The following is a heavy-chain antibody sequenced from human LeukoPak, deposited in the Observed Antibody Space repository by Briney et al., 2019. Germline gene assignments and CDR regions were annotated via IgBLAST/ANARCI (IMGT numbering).Heavy chain of an antibody. V-gene: IGHV1-69*04. Sequence: ASVKVSCKASGGTFSSYAISWVRQAPGQGLEWMGRIILILGIANYAQRFQGRVTITADKSTSTAYMELSSLRSEDTAVYYCARDPYCGGDCYSYYYYYGMDVWGQGTTVTVSS. J-gene: IGHJ6*02. CDR2: IILILGIA. CDR1: GGTFSSYA. CDR3: ARDPYCGGDCYSYYYYYGMDV. D-gene: IGHD2-21*02.